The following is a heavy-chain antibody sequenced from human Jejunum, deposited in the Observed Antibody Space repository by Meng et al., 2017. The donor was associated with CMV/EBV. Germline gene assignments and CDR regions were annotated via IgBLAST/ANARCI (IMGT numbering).Heavy chain of an antibody. Sequence: GHLQESGPGLVRPSETLSLTCSVSGGSVSKYYWGWIRQTPGGGLEWLGYIYNSGDIYYNPFLEGRVTISTDTSKNQFSLKLRYVTAADTAVYYCVRHGDCSSGSCYYHWLDPWGQGSLVTVSS. CDR2: IYNSGDI. J-gene: IGHJ5*01. D-gene: IGHD2-2*01. V-gene: IGHV4-59*02. CDR1: GGSVSKYY. CDR3: VRHGDCSSGSCYYHWLDP.